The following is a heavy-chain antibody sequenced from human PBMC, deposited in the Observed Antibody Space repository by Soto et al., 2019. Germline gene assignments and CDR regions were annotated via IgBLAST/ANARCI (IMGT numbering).Heavy chain of an antibody. Sequence: QVQLVQSGAEVKKPGSSVKVSCKASGGTFSSYAISWVRQAPGQGREWMGGIIPIFGTANYAQKFQGRVKITANDSTSTADMELSSLRAEFTAVYYCARGVYDSSVYTEYYFDYCGQGAMVTVSS. D-gene: IGHD3-22*01. CDR1: GGTFSSYA. V-gene: IGHV1-69*12. CDR2: IIPIFGTA. J-gene: IGHJ4*02. CDR3: ARGVYDSSVYTEYYFDY.